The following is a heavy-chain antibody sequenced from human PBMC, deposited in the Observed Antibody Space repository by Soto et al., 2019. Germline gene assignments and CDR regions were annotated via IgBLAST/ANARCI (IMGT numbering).Heavy chain of an antibody. J-gene: IGHJ3*02. D-gene: IGHD3-10*01. V-gene: IGHV4-31*03. CDR1: GGSISSGGYY. Sequence: QVQLQESGPGLVKPSQTLSLTCTVSGGSISSGGYYWSWIRQHPGKGLEWIGYIYYSGRTYYNPSLKSRVTISVDTSKNQFSLKLSSVTAADTAVYYCARDRPHYYGSGKGAFDIWGQGTMVTVSS. CDR3: ARDRPHYYGSGKGAFDI. CDR2: IYYSGRT.